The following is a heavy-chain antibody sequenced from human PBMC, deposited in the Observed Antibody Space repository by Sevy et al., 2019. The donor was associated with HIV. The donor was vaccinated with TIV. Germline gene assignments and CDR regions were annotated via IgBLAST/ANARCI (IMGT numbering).Heavy chain of an antibody. Sequence: ASVKVSCKASGYTFTSYGISWVRQAPGQGLEWMGWISAYNGNTNYAQMLQGRVTMTTDTSTSTAYMELRSLRSDDTAVYYCARDPSSGHCTNGVCPSHFDYWGQGTLVTVSS. V-gene: IGHV1-18*01. D-gene: IGHD2-8*01. CDR1: GYTFTSYG. CDR2: ISAYNGNT. J-gene: IGHJ4*02. CDR3: ARDPSSGHCTNGVCPSHFDY.